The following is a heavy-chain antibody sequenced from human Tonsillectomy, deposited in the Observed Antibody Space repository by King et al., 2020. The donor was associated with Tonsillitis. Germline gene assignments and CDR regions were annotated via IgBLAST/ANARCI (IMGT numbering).Heavy chain of an antibody. CDR2: INAGNGNT. D-gene: IGHD6-19*01. CDR3: ARRGIAVAGLDY. Sequence: VQLVQSGAEVKKPGASVKVSCKASGYTFTSYAMHWVRQAPGQRLEWMGWINAGNGNTKYSQKFQGRVTITRDTSASTAYMELSSLRSEDTAVYYCARRGIAVAGLDYWGQRTLVTVSS. V-gene: IGHV1-3*01. CDR1: GYTFTSYA. J-gene: IGHJ4*02.